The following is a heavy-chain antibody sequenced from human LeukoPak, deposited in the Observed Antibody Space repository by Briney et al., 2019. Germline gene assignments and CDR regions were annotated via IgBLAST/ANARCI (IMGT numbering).Heavy chain of an antibody. Sequence: GGSLRLSCAASGFTFSSYGMHWVRQAPGEGLEWVTFIRYDGTNKYYADSVKGRFTISRDSSKNTLYLQMNSLRAEDTAVYYCAKDRRAAMVTFFDYWGQGTLVTVSS. CDR3: AKDRRAAMVTFFDY. V-gene: IGHV3-30*02. D-gene: IGHD5-18*01. CDR1: GFTFSSYG. CDR2: IRYDGTNK. J-gene: IGHJ4*02.